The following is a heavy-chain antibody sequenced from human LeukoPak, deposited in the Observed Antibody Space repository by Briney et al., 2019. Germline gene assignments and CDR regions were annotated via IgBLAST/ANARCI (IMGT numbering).Heavy chain of an antibody. CDR1: GFTFSSYS. V-gene: IGHV3-30*03. Sequence: QTGGSLRLSCAASGFTFSSYSMNWVRQAPGKGLEWVAVISYDGSNKYYADSVKGRFTISRDNSKNTLYLQMNSLRAEDTAVYYCARDKNSYFDYWGQGTLVTVSS. CDR2: ISYDGSNK. J-gene: IGHJ4*02. D-gene: IGHD1-7*01. CDR3: ARDKNSYFDY.